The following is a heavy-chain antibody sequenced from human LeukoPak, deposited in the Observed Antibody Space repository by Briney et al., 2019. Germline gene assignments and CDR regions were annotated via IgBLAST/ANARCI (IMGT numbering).Heavy chain of an antibody. D-gene: IGHD6-13*01. CDR3: ARGGYSSSWLIPPRGSVEYFQH. CDR2: IYYSGST. J-gene: IGHJ1*01. CDR1: GGSISSSSYY. Sequence: PSETLSLTCTVSGGSISSSSYYWGWIRQPPGKGLEWIGSIYYSGSTYYNPSLKSRVTISVDTSKNQFSLKLSSVTAADTAVYYCARGGYSSSWLIPPRGSVEYFQHWGQGTLVTVSS. V-gene: IGHV4-39*07.